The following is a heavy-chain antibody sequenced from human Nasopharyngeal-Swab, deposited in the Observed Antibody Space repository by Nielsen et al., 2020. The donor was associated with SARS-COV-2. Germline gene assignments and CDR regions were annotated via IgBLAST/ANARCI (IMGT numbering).Heavy chain of an antibody. Sequence: SVKVSCKASGGTFSSYAISWVRQAPGQGLEWMGRIIPILGIANYAQKFQGRVTITADKSTSTAYMELSSLRSDDTAVYYCARVDTAMAASDYWGQGTLVTVSS. CDR3: ARVDTAMAASDY. V-gene: IGHV1-69*04. CDR1: GGTFSSYA. CDR2: IIPILGIA. J-gene: IGHJ4*02. D-gene: IGHD5-18*01.